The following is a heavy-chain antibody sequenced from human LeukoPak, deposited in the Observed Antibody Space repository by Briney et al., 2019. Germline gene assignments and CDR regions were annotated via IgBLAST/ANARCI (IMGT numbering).Heavy chain of an antibody. CDR1: GFTFADYG. CDR2: INWNVVST. Sequence: GGALRLSCAASGFTFADYGMSWGRQAPGKGGEGVSGINWNVVSTGYADSVNGRFTTSSDNAKNSLYLQMNSLRAEATALYYSARATIFGVVRYYYYMDVWGKRTTVTVSS. J-gene: IGHJ6*03. V-gene: IGHV3-20*04. CDR3: ARATIFGVVRYYYYMDV. D-gene: IGHD3-3*01.